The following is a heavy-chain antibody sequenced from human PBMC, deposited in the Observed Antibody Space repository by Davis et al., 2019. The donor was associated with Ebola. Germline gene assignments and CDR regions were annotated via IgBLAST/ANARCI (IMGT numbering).Heavy chain of an antibody. CDR2: INSSSSYI. Sequence: GESLKISCAASGFTFSSYSMNWVRQAPGKGLEWVSSINSSSSYIYYADSVKGRFTISRDNAKNSLYLQMNSLRAEDTAVYYCARSSIAARPGYYYGMDVWGQGTTVTVSS. J-gene: IGHJ6*02. CDR3: ARSSIAARPGYYYGMDV. CDR1: GFTFSSYS. V-gene: IGHV3-21*01. D-gene: IGHD6-6*01.